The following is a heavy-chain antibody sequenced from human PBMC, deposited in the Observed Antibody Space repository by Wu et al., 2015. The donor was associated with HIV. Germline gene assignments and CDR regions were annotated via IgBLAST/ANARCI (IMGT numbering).Heavy chain of an antibody. D-gene: IGHD2-15*01. CDR2: INPNSGGT. CDR3: ARVGCSGGSCYLSYYYMDV. CDR1: GYTFTGYY. V-gene: IGHV1-2*02. J-gene: IGHJ6*03. Sequence: QVQLVQSGAEVKKPGASVKVSCKASGYTFTGYYMHWVRQAPGQGLEWMGWINPNSGGTNYAQKFQGRVTMTRDTSISTAYMELSRLRSDDTAVYYCARVGCSGGSCYLSYYYMDVWGQRDNGHRLF.